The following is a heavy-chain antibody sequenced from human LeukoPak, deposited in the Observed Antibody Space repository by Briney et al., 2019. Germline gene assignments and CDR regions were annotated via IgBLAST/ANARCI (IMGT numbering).Heavy chain of an antibody. J-gene: IGHJ4*03. CDR3: AKDHEDYGSGSYYQFDY. D-gene: IGHD3-10*01. CDR1: GFTFSSYA. Sequence: GGSLRLSCAAPGFTFSSYAMSWVRQAPGKGLEWVSAISGSGGSTYYADSVKGRFTISRDNSKNTLYLQMNSLRAEDTAVYYCAKDHEDYGSGSYYQFDYWGQGTMVTVSS. CDR2: ISGSGGST. V-gene: IGHV3-23*01.